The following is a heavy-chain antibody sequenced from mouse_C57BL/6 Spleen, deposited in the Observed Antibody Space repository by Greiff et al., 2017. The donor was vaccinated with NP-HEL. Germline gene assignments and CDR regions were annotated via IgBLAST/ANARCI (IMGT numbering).Heavy chain of an antibody. V-gene: IGHV1-42*01. CDR1: GYSFTGYY. J-gene: IGHJ4*01. D-gene: IGHD4-1*01. CDR2: INPSTGGT. CDR3: ARPLGDY. Sequence: EVKLQESGPELVKPGASVKISCKASGYSFTGYYMNWVKQSPEKSLEWIGEINPSTGGTTYNQKFKAKATLTVDKSSSTAYMQLKSLTSEDSAVYYCARPLGDYWGQGTSVTVSS.